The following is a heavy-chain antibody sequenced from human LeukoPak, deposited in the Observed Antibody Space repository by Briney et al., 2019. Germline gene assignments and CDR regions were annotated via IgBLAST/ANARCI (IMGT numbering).Heavy chain of an antibody. CDR2: INPNSGGT. V-gene: IGHV1-2*04. CDR3: ARSPYYDRSGYPGLFDY. J-gene: IGHJ4*02. CDR1: GYTFTGYY. D-gene: IGHD3-22*01. Sequence: ASVKVSCKASGYTFTGYYMHWVRQAPGQGLEWMGWINPNSGGTNYAQKFQGWVTMTRDTSITTAYMELSRLRSDDTAVYYCARSPYYDRSGYPGLFDYWGQGTLVTVSS.